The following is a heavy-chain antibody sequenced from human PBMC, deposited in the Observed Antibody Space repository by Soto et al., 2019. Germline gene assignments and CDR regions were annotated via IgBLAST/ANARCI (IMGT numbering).Heavy chain of an antibody. D-gene: IGHD4-17*01. J-gene: IGHJ4*02. Sequence: RLSWAAFGCTFSDYYMSWISQAPGKGLEWVSYISSSGSTIYYADSVKGRFTISRDNAKNSLYLQMNSLRAEDTAVYYCARDPTVTTNFDYWGQGTLVTVSS. V-gene: IGHV3-11*01. CDR2: ISSSGSTI. CDR3: ARDPTVTTNFDY. CDR1: GCTFSDYY.